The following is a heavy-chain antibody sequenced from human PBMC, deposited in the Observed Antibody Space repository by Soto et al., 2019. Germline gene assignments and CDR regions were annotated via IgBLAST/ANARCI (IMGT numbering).Heavy chain of an antibody. V-gene: IGHV4-31*03. CDR2: IYYSGST. CDR3: AREGLEGATTLLSPWFDP. Sequence: SETLSLTCTVSGGSISSGGYYWSWIRQHPGKGLEWIGYIYYSGSTYYNPSLKSRVTISVDTSKNQFSLKLSSVTAADTAAYYCAREGLEGATTLLSPWFDPWGQGTLVTVSS. D-gene: IGHD1-26*01. J-gene: IGHJ5*02. CDR1: GGSISSGGYY.